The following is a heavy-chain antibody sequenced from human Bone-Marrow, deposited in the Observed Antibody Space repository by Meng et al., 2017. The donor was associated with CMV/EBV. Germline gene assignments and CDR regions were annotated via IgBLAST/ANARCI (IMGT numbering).Heavy chain of an antibody. V-gene: IGHV4-34*01. CDR1: GGSFSGYY. D-gene: IGHD3-22*01. CDR3: ARGGVVVNGAPFDY. Sequence: VEVQQGGAGLLKPSEPLSLTCAVYGGSFSGYYWSWIRQPPGKGLEWIGEINHSGSTNYNPSLKSRVTISVDTSKNQFSLKLSSVTAADTAVYYCARGGVVVNGAPFDYWGQGTLVTVSS. J-gene: IGHJ4*02. CDR2: INHSGST.